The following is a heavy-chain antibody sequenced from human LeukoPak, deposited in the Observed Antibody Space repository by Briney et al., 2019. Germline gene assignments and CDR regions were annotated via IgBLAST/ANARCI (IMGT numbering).Heavy chain of an antibody. Sequence: SETLSLICAVYGGPFSGYYWSWIRQPPRKGLEWIGEINHSGSTNYNPSLKSRVTISVDTSKNQFSLKLSSVTAADTAVYYCARALWDYGDYVSVYWGQGTLVTVSS. J-gene: IGHJ4*02. D-gene: IGHD4-17*01. CDR2: INHSGST. V-gene: IGHV4-34*01. CDR1: GGPFSGYY. CDR3: ARALWDYGDYVSVY.